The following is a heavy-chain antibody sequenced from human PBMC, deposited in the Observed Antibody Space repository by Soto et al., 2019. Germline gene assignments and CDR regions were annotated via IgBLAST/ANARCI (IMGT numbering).Heavy chain of an antibody. CDR1: GGSISSSSYY. V-gene: IGHV4-39*01. Sequence: QLQLQESGPGLVKPSETLSLTCTVSGGSISSSSYYWGWIRQPPGKGLEWIGSIYYSGSTYYNPSLKSRVTISVDTSKNQFSLKLSSVTAADTAVYYCARHTFHSRAGKWYFDLWGRGTLVTVYS. CDR3: ARHTFHSRAGKWYFDL. J-gene: IGHJ2*01. CDR2: IYYSGST. D-gene: IGHD6-13*01.